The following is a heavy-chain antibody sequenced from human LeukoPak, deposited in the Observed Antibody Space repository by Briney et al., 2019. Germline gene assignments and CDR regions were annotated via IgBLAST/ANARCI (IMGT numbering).Heavy chain of an antibody. V-gene: IGHV4-59*01. CDR1: GGSISSYY. CDR3: ARGDRYSYSTLLNRRYFDY. Sequence: SETLSLTCTVSGGSISSYYWSWIRQPPGKGLEWIGYIYYSGSTNYNPSLKSRVTISVDTSKNQFSLKLSSVTAADTAVYYCARGDRYSYSTLLNRRYFDYWGQGTLVTVSS. D-gene: IGHD5-18*01. CDR2: IYYSGST. J-gene: IGHJ4*02.